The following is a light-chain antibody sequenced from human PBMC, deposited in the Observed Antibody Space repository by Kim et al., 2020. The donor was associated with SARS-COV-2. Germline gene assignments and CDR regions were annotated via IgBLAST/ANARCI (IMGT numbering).Light chain of an antibody. CDR3: QQYSTSLPYT. J-gene: IGKJ2*01. CDR1: QSVSRTY. CDR2: GAS. Sequence: EIVLTQSPGTLSLSPGERATLSCRASQSVSRTYLAWYQQKPGQAPGLLIYGASTRATGVPDRFSGSGSGTDFTHTISRLEPEDFAVYYCQQYSTSLPYTFGQETKLDI. V-gene: IGKV3-20*01.